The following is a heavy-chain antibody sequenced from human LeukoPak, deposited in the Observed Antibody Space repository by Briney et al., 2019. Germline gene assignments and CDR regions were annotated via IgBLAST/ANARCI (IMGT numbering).Heavy chain of an antibody. CDR3: ARGLRYFDWYLDY. J-gene: IGHJ4*02. Sequence: SETLSLTCTVSGGSISSYYWSWIRQPPGKGLEWIGYIYYSGSTNYNPSLKSRVTISVDTSKNRFSLKLSSVTAADTAVYYCARGLRYFDWYLDYWGQGTLVTVSS. D-gene: IGHD3-9*01. V-gene: IGHV4-59*01. CDR2: IYYSGST. CDR1: GGSISSYY.